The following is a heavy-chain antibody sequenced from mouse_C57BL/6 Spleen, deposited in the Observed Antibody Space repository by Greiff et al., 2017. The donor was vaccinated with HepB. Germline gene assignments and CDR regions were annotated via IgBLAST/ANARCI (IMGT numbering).Heavy chain of an antibody. CDR3: ARGGYPFDY. J-gene: IGHJ2*01. V-gene: IGHV1-64*01. D-gene: IGHD2-2*01. CDR1: GYTFTSYW. Sequence: QVQLKQPGAELVKPGASVKLSCKASGYTFTSYWMHWVKQRPGQGLEWIGMIHPNSGSTNYNEKFKSKATLTVDKSSSTAYMQLSSLTSEDSAVYYCARGGYPFDYWGQGTTLTVSS. CDR2: IHPNSGST.